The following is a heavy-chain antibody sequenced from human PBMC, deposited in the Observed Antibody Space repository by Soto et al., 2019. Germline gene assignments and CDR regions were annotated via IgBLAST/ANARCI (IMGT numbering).Heavy chain of an antibody. CDR2: INAGNGNT. V-gene: IGHV1-3*01. Sequence: ASVKVSCKASGYTFTSYAMHWVRQAPGQRLEWMGWINAGNGNTKYSQKFQGRVTITRDTSANTAYMELSSLRSEDTPVYYCARSTAVVPAATLPFRRGGAFDIWGQGTMVTVSS. D-gene: IGHD2-2*01. CDR3: ARSTAVVPAATLPFRRGGAFDI. CDR1: GYTFTSYA. J-gene: IGHJ3*02.